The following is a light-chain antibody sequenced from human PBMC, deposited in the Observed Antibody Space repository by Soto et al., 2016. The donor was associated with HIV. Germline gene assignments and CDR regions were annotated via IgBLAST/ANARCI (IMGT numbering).Light chain of an antibody. V-gene: IGLV3-21*02. CDR2: DDN. CDR3: QVWDTSTDHYVR. J-gene: IGLJ2*01. Sequence: SYELTQPPSVSVTPGETARITCGGNNIGDKSVHWYQQKPGQAPVLVVYDDNDRPSGIPERFSGSNFGNTATLTISGVEAGDEADYYCQVWDTSTDHYVRLGGGTRLTVL. CDR1: NIGDKS.